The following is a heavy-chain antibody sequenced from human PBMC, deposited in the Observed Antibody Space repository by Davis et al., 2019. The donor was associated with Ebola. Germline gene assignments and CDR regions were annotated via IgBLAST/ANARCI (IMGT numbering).Heavy chain of an antibody. Sequence: PGGSLRLSCAASGFTFSRYGMHWVRQAPGKGLEWVAVIWYDGSDKYNSDSVKGRFTISRDNSKNTLYLQMNSLRAEDTAVYYCARELSRYTYRTPEGYGVDVWGKGTMVTVSS. CDR1: GFTFSRYG. CDR2: IWYDGSDK. CDR3: ARELSRYTYRTPEGYGVDV. V-gene: IGHV3-33*01. J-gene: IGHJ6*04. D-gene: IGHD5-18*01.